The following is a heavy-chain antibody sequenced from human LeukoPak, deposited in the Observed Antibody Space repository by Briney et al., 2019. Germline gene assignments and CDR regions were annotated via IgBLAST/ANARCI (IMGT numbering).Heavy chain of an antibody. CDR2: ISYDGGKQ. J-gene: IGHJ4*02. Sequence: GGSLRLSCAASGFTFSNFGMHWVRQAPGKGLEWVGVISYDGGKQYYGDSVKGRFTISRDNSKNTLHLQMSGLRAEDTAVYYCAKGMSARLGRGGGFDYWGQGTLVTVSS. CDR3: AKGMSARLGRGGGFDY. V-gene: IGHV3-30*18. CDR1: GFTFSNFG. D-gene: IGHD6-6*01.